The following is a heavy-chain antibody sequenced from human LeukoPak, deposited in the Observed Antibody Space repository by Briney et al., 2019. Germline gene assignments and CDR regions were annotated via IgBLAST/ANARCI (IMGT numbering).Heavy chain of an antibody. Sequence: SETLSLTCTVSGGSISSYYWSWIRQPPGRGLEWIGYIYYSGSTNYNPSLRSRVTISVDTSKNQFSLKLSSVTAADTAVYYCARSRRGTLNWFDPWGQGTLVTVSS. CDR1: GGSISSYY. CDR2: IYYSGST. CDR3: ARSRRGTLNWFDP. V-gene: IGHV4-59*01. J-gene: IGHJ5*02.